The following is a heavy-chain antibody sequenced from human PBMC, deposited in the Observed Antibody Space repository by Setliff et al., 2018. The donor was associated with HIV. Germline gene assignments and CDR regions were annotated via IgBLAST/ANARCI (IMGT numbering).Heavy chain of an antibody. J-gene: IGHJ2*01. D-gene: IGHD3-10*01. V-gene: IGHV1-2*02. Sequence: ASVKVSCKASGYTFTGYYMHWVRQAPGQGLEWMGWINPNSGGTNYAQKFQGRVTMTRDTSISTAYMELSRLRSDDTAVYYCARDDHYYDSGSLYSDWYFDLWGRGTLVTSPQ. CDR2: INPNSGGT. CDR3: ARDDHYYDSGSLYSDWYFDL. CDR1: GYTFTGYY.